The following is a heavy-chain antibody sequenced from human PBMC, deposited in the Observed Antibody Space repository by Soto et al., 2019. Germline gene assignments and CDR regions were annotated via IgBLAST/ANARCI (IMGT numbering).Heavy chain of an antibody. CDR2: ISAYNGNT. Sequence: ASVKVSCKASGYTFTSYGISWVRQAPGQGLEWMGWISAYNGNTNYAQKLQGRVTMTTDTSTSTAYMELRSLRSDDTAVYYCARVGTDYYGSGSYYNWYFDLWGRGTLVTVSS. V-gene: IGHV1-18*01. D-gene: IGHD3-10*01. J-gene: IGHJ2*01. CDR3: ARVGTDYYGSGSYYNWYFDL. CDR1: GYTFTSYG.